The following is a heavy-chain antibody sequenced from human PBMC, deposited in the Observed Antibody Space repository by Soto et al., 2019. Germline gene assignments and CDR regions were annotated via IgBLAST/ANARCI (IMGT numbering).Heavy chain of an antibody. CDR3: ASSPYVDTAMVLFAY. CDR2: IYYSGST. CDR1: GGSISSADYY. V-gene: IGHV4-30-4*01. Sequence: SETLYLTCTVSGGSISSADYYWTWIRQPPGKGLEWIGYIYYSGSTYYNPSLKSRVTISVDTSKNQFSLKLSSVTAADTAVYYCASSPYVDTAMVLFAYWGQGTLVIVSS. D-gene: IGHD5-18*01. J-gene: IGHJ4*02.